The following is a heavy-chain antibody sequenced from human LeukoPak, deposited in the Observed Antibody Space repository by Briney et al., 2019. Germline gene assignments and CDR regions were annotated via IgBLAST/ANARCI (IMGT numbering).Heavy chain of an antibody. CDR3: ARHRPPLARTNNDY. CDR2: IYYSGST. V-gene: IGHV4-39*01. J-gene: IGHJ4*02. D-gene: IGHD1/OR15-1a*01. Sequence: NTSETLSLTCTVSGGSISSSSYYWGWIRQPPGKGLEWIGSIYYSGSTYYNPSLKSRVTISVDTSKNQFSLKLSSVTAADAAVYYCARHRPPLARTNNDYWGQGTLVTVSS. CDR1: GGSISSSSYY.